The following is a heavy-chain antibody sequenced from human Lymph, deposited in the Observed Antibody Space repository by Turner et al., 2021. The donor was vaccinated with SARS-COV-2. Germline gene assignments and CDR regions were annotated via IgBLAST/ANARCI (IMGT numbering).Heavy chain of an antibody. D-gene: IGHD6-6*01. Sequence: VQLVQSGAEVKKPGSVVKVSCKASGGTFSTDTMSWVRQAPGQGVEGMGGIVPIFGTANYAQKFQGRVTITADESTSTAYMELSSLRSEDTAVYYCTRGETIAAHYDYWGQGTLVTVSS. CDR3: TRGETIAAHYDY. CDR2: IVPIFGTA. CDR1: GGTFSTDT. J-gene: IGHJ4*02. V-gene: IGHV1-69*01.